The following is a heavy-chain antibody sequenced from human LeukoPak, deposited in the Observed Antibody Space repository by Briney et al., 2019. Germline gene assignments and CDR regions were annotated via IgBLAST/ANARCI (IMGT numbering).Heavy chain of an antibody. Sequence: GAPVKVSCKASGCTFTGYYMHWVRQAPGQGLEWMGWINPNGGDTNYAQKFQGRVTMTRDTSISTAYMELSGLRSDDTAVYYCAREISSGWSDYWGQGTLVTVSS. CDR2: INPNGGDT. CDR3: AREISSGWSDY. D-gene: IGHD6-19*01. J-gene: IGHJ4*02. V-gene: IGHV1-2*02. CDR1: GCTFTGYY.